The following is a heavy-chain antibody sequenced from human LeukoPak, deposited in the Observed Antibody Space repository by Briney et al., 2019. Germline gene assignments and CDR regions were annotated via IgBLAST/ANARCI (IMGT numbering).Heavy chain of an antibody. CDR2: ISWNSGSI. CDR1: GFTFDDYA. Sequence: GGSLRLSCAVSGFTFDDYAMHWVRQAPGKGLEWVSGISWNSGSIGYADSVKGRFTISRDNAENSLYLQMNSLRAEDTALYYCAKDIRAPYYYDSSGYSAWGQGTLVTVSS. J-gene: IGHJ5*02. D-gene: IGHD3-22*01. V-gene: IGHV3-9*01. CDR3: AKDIRAPYYYDSSGYSA.